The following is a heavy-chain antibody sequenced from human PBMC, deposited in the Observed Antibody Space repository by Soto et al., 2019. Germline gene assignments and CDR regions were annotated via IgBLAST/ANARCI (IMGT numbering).Heavy chain of an antibody. J-gene: IGHJ4*02. V-gene: IGHV2-5*02. Sequence: QITLKESGPTLVKPTQTLTLTCTFSGFSLSTSGVGVGWIRQPPGKALEWLALIYWDDDKRYSRSLKSRLSITKDTSKNQVVLTMTNMDPVDTATYYCAHFYSSGWYGWGGFDYWGQGTLVTVSS. CDR1: GFSLSTSGVG. CDR2: IYWDDDK. CDR3: AHFYSSGWYGWGGFDY. D-gene: IGHD6-19*01.